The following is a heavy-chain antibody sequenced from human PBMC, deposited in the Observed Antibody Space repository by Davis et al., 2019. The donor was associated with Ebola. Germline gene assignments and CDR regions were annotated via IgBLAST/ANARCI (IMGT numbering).Heavy chain of an antibody. D-gene: IGHD6-13*01. CDR2: IYYSGST. Sequence: MPSETLSLTCTVSGGSISSYYWSWIRQPPGKGLEWIGYIYYSGSTNYNPSLKSRVTISVDTSKNQFSLKLSSVTAADTAVYYCARDLSYRGAAVISYYGMDVWGKGTTVTVSS. V-gene: IGHV4-59*01. CDR1: GGSISSYY. CDR3: ARDLSYRGAAVISYYGMDV. J-gene: IGHJ6*04.